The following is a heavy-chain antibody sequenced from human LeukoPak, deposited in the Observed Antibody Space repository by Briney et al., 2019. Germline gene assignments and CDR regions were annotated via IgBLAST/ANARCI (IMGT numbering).Heavy chain of an antibody. D-gene: IGHD1-26*01. V-gene: IGHV4-59*08. CDR3: ARSIVGSTDC. J-gene: IGHJ4*02. CDR2: IYYSGST. Sequence: SETLSLTRTVSGGSISSYCWSWIRQPPGKGLEWIGYIYYSGSTNYNPSLKSRVTISVDTSKNQFSLKLSSVTAADTAVYYCARSIVGSTDCWGQGTLVTVSS. CDR1: GGSISSYC.